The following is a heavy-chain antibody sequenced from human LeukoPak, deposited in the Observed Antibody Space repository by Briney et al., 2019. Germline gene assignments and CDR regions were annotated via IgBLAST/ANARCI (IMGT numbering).Heavy chain of an antibody. Sequence: GGSLRLSCAASGFTFNSYWMTWVRQAPGKGLEWVANIKQDGGEKYYVDSVKGRFTISRDNDKNSVYLQMNSLRAEDTAVYYCARVGGMPYYYMGVWGKGTTVTVSS. CDR1: GFTFNSYW. J-gene: IGHJ6*03. CDR2: IKQDGGEK. D-gene: IGHD2-2*01. CDR3: ARVGGMPYYYMGV. V-gene: IGHV3-7*01.